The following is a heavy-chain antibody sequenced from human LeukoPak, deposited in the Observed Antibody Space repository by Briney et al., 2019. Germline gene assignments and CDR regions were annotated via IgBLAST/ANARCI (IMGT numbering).Heavy chain of an antibody. CDR2: ISYDGSNK. CDR3: AKDVSMYYYDSSGYLSYFDY. V-gene: IGHV3-30*18. Sequence: PGGSLRLSCAASGFTFSSYSMNWVRQAPGKGLEWVAVISYDGSNKYYADSVKGRFTISRDNSKNTLYLQMNSLRAEDTAVYYCAKDVSMYYYDSSGYLSYFDYWGQGTLVTVSS. CDR1: GFTFSSYS. J-gene: IGHJ4*02. D-gene: IGHD3-22*01.